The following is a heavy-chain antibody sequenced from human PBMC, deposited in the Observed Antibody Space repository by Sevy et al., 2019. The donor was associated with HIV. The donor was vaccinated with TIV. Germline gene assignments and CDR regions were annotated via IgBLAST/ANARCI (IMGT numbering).Heavy chain of an antibody. D-gene: IGHD3-3*01. CDR2: TYYRSKWYN. CDR3: ARSWGSYRAIFALVIPFDY. Sequence: SQTLSLTCAVSGDSVSSNSAAWNWIRQSPSRGLEWLGRTYYRSKWYNDYAVSVKSRITINPDTSKNQFSLQLNSVTPEDTAVYYCARSWGSYRAIFALVIPFDYRGQGTLVTVSS. CDR1: GDSVSSNSAA. J-gene: IGHJ4*02. V-gene: IGHV6-1*01.